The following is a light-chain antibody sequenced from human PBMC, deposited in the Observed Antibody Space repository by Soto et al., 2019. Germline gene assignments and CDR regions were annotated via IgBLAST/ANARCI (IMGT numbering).Light chain of an antibody. CDR2: EGS. Sequence: QSVLTQPPSVSGSPGQSVTICCTGTSSDVGSYNRVSWYQQPPGTAPKLMIYEGSNRPSGVPDRFSGTKSGNTASLTISGLQAEDEADYYCSSYTSSSIWLFGGGTKLTVL. J-gene: IGLJ2*01. V-gene: IGLV2-18*02. CDR3: SSYTSSSIWL. CDR1: SSDVGSYNR.